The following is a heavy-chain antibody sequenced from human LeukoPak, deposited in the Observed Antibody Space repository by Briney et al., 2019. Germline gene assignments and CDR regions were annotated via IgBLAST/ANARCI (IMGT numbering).Heavy chain of an antibody. J-gene: IGHJ4*02. CDR2: FDLEDGET. D-gene: IGHD3-10*01. V-gene: IGHV1-24*01. Sequence: GASVKVSCKVSGYTLTELSMHWVRQAPGKGLEWMGGFDLEDGETIYAQKFQGRVTMTEDTSTDTAYMELSSLRSEDTAVYYCATGWDLRNTMVRGVLGGYWGQGTLVTVSS. CDR3: ATGWDLRNTMVRGVLGGY. CDR1: GYTLTELS.